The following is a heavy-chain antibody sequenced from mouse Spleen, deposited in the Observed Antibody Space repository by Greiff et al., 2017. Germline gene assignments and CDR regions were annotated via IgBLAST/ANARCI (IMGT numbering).Heavy chain of an antibody. V-gene: IGHV5-6*01. CDR3: ARQKDGMDY. CDR2: ISSGGSYT. CDR1: GFTFSSYG. D-gene: IGHD2-3*01. J-gene: IGHJ4*01. Sequence: EVQLVESGGDLVKPGGSLKLSCAASGFTFSSYGMSWVRQTPDKRLEWVATISSGGSYTYYPDSVKGRFTISRDNAKNTLYLQMSSLKSEDTAMYYCARQKDGMDYWGQGTSVTVSS.